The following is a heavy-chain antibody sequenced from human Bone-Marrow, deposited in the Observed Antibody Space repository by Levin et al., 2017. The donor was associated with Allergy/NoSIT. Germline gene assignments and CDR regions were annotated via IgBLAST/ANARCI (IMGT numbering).Heavy chain of an antibody. CDR1: GGTFSSYA. J-gene: IGHJ4*02. D-gene: IGHD5-18*01. CDR2: IIPILGIA. CDR3: ARDDGYSYGIASAGTTD. Sequence: GASVKVSCKASGGTFSSYAISWVRQAPGQGLEWMGRIIPILGIANYAQKFQGRVTITADKSTSTAYMELSSLRSEDTAVYYCARDDGYSYGIASAGTTDWGQGTLVTVSS. V-gene: IGHV1-69*04.